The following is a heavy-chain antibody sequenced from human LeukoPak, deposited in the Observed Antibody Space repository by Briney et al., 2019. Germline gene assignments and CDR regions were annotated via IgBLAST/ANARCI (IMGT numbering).Heavy chain of an antibody. CDR1: GGTFSSYA. CDR2: IIPIFGTA. D-gene: IGHD2-2*02. Sequence: GPQLKVSCKASGGTFSSYAISWVRQAPGQGLEWMGGIIPIFGTANYAQKFQGRVTITADESTSTAHMELSSLRSEDTAVYYCAREDCSSTSCYTMDDAFDIWGQGTMVTVSS. V-gene: IGHV1-69*13. CDR3: AREDCSSTSCYTMDDAFDI. J-gene: IGHJ3*02.